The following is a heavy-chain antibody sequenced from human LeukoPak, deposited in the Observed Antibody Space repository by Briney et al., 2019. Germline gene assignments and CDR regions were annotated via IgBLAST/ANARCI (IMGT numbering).Heavy chain of an antibody. J-gene: IGHJ5*02. CDR3: TRDRGGFDP. Sequence: SETLSLTCTVSGGSISSYYWTWIRQPPGKGLEWIGYIYYSGTTYYNPSLKSRVTISVDTSKNQFSLKLSSVTAVDTAVYYCTRDRGGFDPWGQGTLVTVSS. D-gene: IGHD1-26*01. CDR1: GGSISSYY. V-gene: IGHV4-59*12. CDR2: IYYSGTT.